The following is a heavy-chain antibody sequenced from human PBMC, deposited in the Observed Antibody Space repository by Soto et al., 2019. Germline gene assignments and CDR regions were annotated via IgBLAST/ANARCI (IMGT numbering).Heavy chain of an antibody. D-gene: IGHD5-12*01. CDR1: AGSINTFY. J-gene: IGHJ4*02. CDR2: ILSSGST. V-gene: IGHV4-4*07. CDR3: AREGSYSAYNFAHGIQLWSFDF. Sequence: PXVTLSLTGTVSAGSINTFYWGWVRQPPGKGLEWIGRILSSGSTSFNPSLESRVAMSVDTSKNHFSLKLSSGTGADMAVYYCAREGSYSAYNFAHGIQLWSFDFWGQGARVTVSS.